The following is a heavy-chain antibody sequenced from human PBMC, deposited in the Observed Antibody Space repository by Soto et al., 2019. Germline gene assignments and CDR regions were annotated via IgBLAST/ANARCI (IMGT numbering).Heavy chain of an antibody. V-gene: IGHV4-4*02. CDR2: IYRTGST. CDR1: GGSFTSNNW. CDR3: ARRDPGTSVDY. J-gene: IGHJ4*02. Sequence: SETLSLTCAVSGGSFTSNNWWTWVRQPPGQGLEWIGEIYRTGSTNYNPSLKSRVTISLDKSENQFSLKVTSLTAADTAVYYCARRDPGTSVDYWGQGTLVTVSS. D-gene: IGHD1-7*01.